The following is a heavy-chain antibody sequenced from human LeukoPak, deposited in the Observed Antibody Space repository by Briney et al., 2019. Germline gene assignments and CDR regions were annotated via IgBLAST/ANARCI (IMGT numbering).Heavy chain of an antibody. Sequence: GASVKVSCKASGGTFSSYAISWVRQAPGQGLEWMGRIIPILGIANYAQKFQGRVTITADKSTSTAYVELSSLRSEDTAVYYCARGGQGGTTVRNYYYYGMDVWGQGTTVTVSS. D-gene: IGHD4-17*01. CDR1: GGTFSSYA. CDR3: ARGGQGGTTVRNYYYYGMDV. V-gene: IGHV1-69*04. J-gene: IGHJ6*02. CDR2: IIPILGIA.